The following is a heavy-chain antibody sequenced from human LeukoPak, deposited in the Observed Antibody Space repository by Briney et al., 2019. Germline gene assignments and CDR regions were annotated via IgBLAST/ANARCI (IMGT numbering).Heavy chain of an antibody. CDR3: ARYIPPPWWLSTVELGLYGMDL. V-gene: IGHV3-21*04. CDR1: GFTFSTYV. J-gene: IGHJ6*02. D-gene: IGHD2-15*01. CDR2: ITGSGGST. Sequence: GGSLRLSCAASGFTFSTYVVNWVRQAPGKGLEWVSTITGSGGSTYYADSVKGRFTISRDNAKNSLYLQMNSLRAEDTAVYYFARYIPPPWWLSTVELGLYGMDLWGQGTTVTVSS.